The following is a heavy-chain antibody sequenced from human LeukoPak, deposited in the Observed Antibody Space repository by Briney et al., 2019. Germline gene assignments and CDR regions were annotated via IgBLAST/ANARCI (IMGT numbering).Heavy chain of an antibody. J-gene: IGHJ4*02. V-gene: IGHV3-23*01. D-gene: IGHD6-19*01. Sequence: GGSLRLSCAASGVTFNSYAMCWVRQAPGKGLEWVSGIFGSGGSAHYADSVKGRFAISRDNSKNMVYLQMNSLRAEDTAVYYCAKTATGYSSGHYPGWPVDYWGQGTLVTVSS. CDR2: IFGSGGSA. CDR3: AKTATGYSSGHYPGWPVDY. CDR1: GVTFNSYA.